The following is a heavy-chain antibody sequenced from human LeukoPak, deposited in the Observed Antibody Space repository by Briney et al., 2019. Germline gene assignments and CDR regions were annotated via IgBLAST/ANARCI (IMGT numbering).Heavy chain of an antibody. J-gene: IGHJ6*03. D-gene: IGHD6-6*01. V-gene: IGHV3-21*01. CDR2: ITSSCNNI. CDR3: ARGGFDIAARFFLSLYYYYYMDV. CDR1: GFTFSTYN. Sequence: GGSLRLFCAASGFTFSTYNMNWVRQAPGKGLEGVSSITSSCNNIYYADSAKGSFPISRDNAANSLYLQMNSLRSEDTAVYYCARGGFDIAARFFLSLYYYYYMDVWGKGTTVTVSS.